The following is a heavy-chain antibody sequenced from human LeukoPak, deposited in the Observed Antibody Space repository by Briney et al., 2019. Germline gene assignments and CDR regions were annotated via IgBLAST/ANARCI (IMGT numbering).Heavy chain of an antibody. CDR1: GFTFSSYS. Sequence: GGSLRLSCAASGFTFSSYSMNWVRQAPGKGLEWVSSISSSSSYIYYADSVKGRFTISRDNAKNSLYLQMNSLRAEDTAVYYCARDSSGWSGYYFDYWGQGTLVTVSS. CDR3: ARDSSGWSGYYFDY. J-gene: IGHJ4*02. V-gene: IGHV3-21*01. D-gene: IGHD6-19*01. CDR2: ISSSSSYI.